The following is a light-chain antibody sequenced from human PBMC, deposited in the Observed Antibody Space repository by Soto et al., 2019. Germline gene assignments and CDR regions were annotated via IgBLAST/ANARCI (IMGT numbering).Light chain of an antibody. CDR1: SSDVGGYNY. J-gene: IGLJ2*01. Sequence: QSALTQPPSASGSPGQSVTISCTGTSSDVGGYNYVSWYQQHPGKAPQLLISEVSKRPSGVPDRFSGSKSGNTASLTVSGLQTEDEAYYYCSSYAGSINFVVFGGGTKLTVL. CDR2: EVS. V-gene: IGLV2-8*01. CDR3: SSYAGSINFVV.